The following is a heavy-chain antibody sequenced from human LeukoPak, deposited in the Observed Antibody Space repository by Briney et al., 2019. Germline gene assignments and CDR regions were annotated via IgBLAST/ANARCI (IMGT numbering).Heavy chain of an antibody. CDR2: INPSGGST. CDR3: ARGYCSSTSCYNPEVYYMDV. V-gene: IGHV1-46*01. Sequence: ASVKVSCKASGYTFTSYYMHWVRQAPGQGLEWMGIINPSGGSTSYAQKFQGRVTMTRDTSTSTVYMELSSLRSEDTAVYYCARGYCSSTSCYNPEVYYMDVWGKGTTVTVSS. D-gene: IGHD2-2*02. CDR1: GYTFTSYY. J-gene: IGHJ6*03.